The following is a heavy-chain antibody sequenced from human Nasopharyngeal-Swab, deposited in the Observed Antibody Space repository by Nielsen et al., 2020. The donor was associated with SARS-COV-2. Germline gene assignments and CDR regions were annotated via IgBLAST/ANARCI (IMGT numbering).Heavy chain of an antibody. CDR1: GDSIISYY. V-gene: IGHV4-59*01. CDR3: ARPGGSGDPYWYFDL. CDR2: MYYSGST. J-gene: IGHJ2*01. Sequence: SETLSLTCSVSGDSIISYYWSWIRQPPGKGLEWIGYMYYSGSTSHNPSLKSRVTISVDTYKNQISLKLTSVTAADTAVYYCARPGGSGDPYWYFDLWGRGTLVTVSS. D-gene: IGHD3-16*01.